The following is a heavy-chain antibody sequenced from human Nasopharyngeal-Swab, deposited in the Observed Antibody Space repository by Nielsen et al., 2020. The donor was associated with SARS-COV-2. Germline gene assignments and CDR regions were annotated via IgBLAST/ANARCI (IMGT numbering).Heavy chain of an antibody. V-gene: IGHV3-33*01. D-gene: IGHD1-26*01. CDR3: AREKWELGGFDY. CDR2: IWYDGSNK. Sequence: GGSLRLFCAASGFTFSSYGMHWVRQAPGKGLEWVAVIWYDGSNKYYADSVKGRFTISRDNSKNTLYLQMNSLRAEDTAVYYCAREKWELGGFDYWGQGTLVTVSS. J-gene: IGHJ4*02. CDR1: GFTFSSYG.